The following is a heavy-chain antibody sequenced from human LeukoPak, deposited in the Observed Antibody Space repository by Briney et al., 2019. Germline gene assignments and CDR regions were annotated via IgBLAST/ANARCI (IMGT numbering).Heavy chain of an antibody. J-gene: IGHJ4*02. V-gene: IGHV1-2*02. D-gene: IGHD3-22*01. CDR2: INPNSGGT. CDR3: ARFGVVGHPYYFDY. CDR1: GYTFTGYY. Sequence: ASVKVSCKASGYTFTGYYMHWVRQAPGQGLEWMGWINPNSGGTNYAQKFQGRVTMTRDTSISTAYMELSRLRSDDTAVYYCARFGVVGHPYYFDYWGQGTLVTVSS.